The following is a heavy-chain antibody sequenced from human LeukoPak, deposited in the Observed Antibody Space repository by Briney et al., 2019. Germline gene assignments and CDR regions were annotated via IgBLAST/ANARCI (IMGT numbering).Heavy chain of an antibody. D-gene: IGHD3-22*01. CDR1: GYTFTGYY. CDR2: INPNSGGT. J-gene: IGHJ4*02. V-gene: IGHV1-2*02. CDR3: ARVFSGYYDSSGYSDY. Sequence: ASVTVSCKASGYTFTGYYMHWVRQAPGQGLEWMGWINPNSGGTNYAQKFQGRVTMTRDTSISTAYMELSRLRSDDTAVYYCARVFSGYYDSSGYSDYWGQGTLVTVSS.